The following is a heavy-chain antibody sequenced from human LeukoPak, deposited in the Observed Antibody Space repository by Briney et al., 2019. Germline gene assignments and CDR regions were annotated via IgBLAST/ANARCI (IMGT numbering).Heavy chain of an antibody. V-gene: IGHV3-21*01. CDR2: ISSSSTYI. D-gene: IGHD2-2*01. J-gene: IGHJ3*02. CDR3: ARGRPPCYKIAPAVMLGDAFDI. CDR1: GFTFSSYS. Sequence: GGSLRLSCAASGFTFSSYSMNWVRQAPGKGLEWVSSISSSSTYIYYADSVKGRFTISRDSAQNSLYLQMNSLRAEDTAVYYCARGRPPCYKIAPAVMLGDAFDIWGQGTMVTVSS.